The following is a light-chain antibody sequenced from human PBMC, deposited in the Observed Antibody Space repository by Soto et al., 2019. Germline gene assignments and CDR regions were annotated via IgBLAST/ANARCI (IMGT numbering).Light chain of an antibody. V-gene: IGKV1-39*01. CDR2: ATS. J-gene: IGKJ4*01. CDR1: QNIDNY. CDR3: QESYTTPAVS. Sequence: DIQMTQSPFSLSASLGDRVTITCRASQNIDNYLNWYQQKPGKAPKLLIYATSTLQSGVPSRFSGSGSGTEFTLTISSLQAEDFATYFCQESYTTPAVSFGGGTKVDIK.